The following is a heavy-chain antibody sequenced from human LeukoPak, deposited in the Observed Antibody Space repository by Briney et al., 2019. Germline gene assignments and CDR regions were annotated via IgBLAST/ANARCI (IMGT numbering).Heavy chain of an antibody. J-gene: IGHJ3*02. D-gene: IGHD3-22*01. CDR3: ARMGVYYYDSSGYSVDDAFDI. CDR1: GGTFSSYA. V-gene: IGHV1-69*05. CDR2: IIPIFGTA. Sequence: SVKVSCKASGGTFSSYAISWVRQAPGQGLEWMGGIIPIFGTANYAQKLQGRVTMTTDTSTSTAYMELRSLRSDDTAVYYCARMGVYYYDSSGYSVDDAFDIWGQGTMVTVSS.